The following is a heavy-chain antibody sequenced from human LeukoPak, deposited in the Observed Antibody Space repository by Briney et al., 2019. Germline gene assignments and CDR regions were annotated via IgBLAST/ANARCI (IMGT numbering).Heavy chain of an antibody. D-gene: IGHD1-26*01. CDR3: ARVASGTYYVIDF. J-gene: IGHJ4*02. CDR2: ISHDGSKI. V-gene: IGHV3-30*04. Sequence: GRSLRLSCAASGFSLRSNAMHWVRQAPGKGLDWVTVISHDGSKIHYADSVKGRFTFSRDTSKNTLYLQMNSLRVEDTAVYYCARVASGTYYVIDFWGQGALVTVSS. CDR1: GFSLRSNA.